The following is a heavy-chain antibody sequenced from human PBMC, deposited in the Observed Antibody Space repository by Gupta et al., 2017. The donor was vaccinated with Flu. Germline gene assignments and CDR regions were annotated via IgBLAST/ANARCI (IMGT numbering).Heavy chain of an antibody. CDR3: ARGFNWYYDS. Sequence: GGGLVQPGGSLRLSCAASGFSFNSYAMTWVRQAPGKGLEWVSGITVSGDYTYYADSVRGRFTISRDSSKNTLYLQMNSLRVEDTAVYYCARGFNWYYDSWGQGTLVTVSS. CDR1: GFSFNSYA. CDR2: ITVSGDYT. J-gene: IGHJ4*02. V-gene: IGHV3-23*01.